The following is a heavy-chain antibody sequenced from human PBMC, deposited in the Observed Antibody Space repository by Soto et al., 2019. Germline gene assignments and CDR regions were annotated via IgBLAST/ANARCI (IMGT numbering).Heavy chain of an antibody. D-gene: IGHD6-6*01. Sequence: QLHLVQSGAEVKKPGSSVKVSCKASGGTFSSYTINWVRQAPGQGLEWLGGIIPMFGTLYYAQKFQGRLTIAEDSSTSTAYMELSTLRSDDTAVYYCARKVASSDDAFDIWGQGTMVTVSS. V-gene: IGHV1-69*06. J-gene: IGHJ3*02. CDR2: IIPMFGTL. CDR1: GGTFSSYT. CDR3: ARKVASSDDAFDI.